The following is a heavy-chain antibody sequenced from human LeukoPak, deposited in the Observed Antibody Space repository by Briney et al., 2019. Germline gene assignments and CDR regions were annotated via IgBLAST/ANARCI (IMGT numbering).Heavy chain of an antibody. Sequence: ASVKVSCKASGYTFTSYGISWVRQAPEQGLEWMAWISAYSGNTNYAQKLQGRVTMTQDTSTSTAYMELRSLRSDDTAVYYCVRDLGQWLVQGIFFDYWGQGTLVTVSS. CDR2: ISAYSGNT. D-gene: IGHD6-19*01. CDR3: VRDLGQWLVQGIFFDY. CDR1: GYTFTSYG. J-gene: IGHJ4*02. V-gene: IGHV1-18*01.